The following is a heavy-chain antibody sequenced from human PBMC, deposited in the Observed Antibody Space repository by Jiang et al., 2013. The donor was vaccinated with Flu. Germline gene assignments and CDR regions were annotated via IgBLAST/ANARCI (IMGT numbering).Heavy chain of an antibody. J-gene: IGHJ4*02. CDR3: ARAAWYDSSGRYALDY. CDR2: KAYGGTT. V-gene: IGHV3-49*02. D-gene: IGHD3-22*01. Sequence: KAYGGTTEYAASVKGRFTISRDDSKSIAYLQMNSLKTEDTAVYYCARAAWYDSSGRYALDYWGQGTLVTVSS.